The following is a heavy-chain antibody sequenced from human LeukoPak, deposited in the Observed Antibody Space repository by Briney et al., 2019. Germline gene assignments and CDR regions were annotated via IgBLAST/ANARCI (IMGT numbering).Heavy chain of an antibody. CDR2: ISGSGGST. D-gene: IGHD3-10*01. Sequence: GGSLRLSCAASGFTFSSYAMSWVRQAPGKGLEWVSAISGSGGSTYYADSVKGRFTISRDNSKNTLYLQMNSLRAEDTAVYYCARDVLLWFGELPRWFDPWGRGTLVTVSS. V-gene: IGHV3-23*01. CDR1: GFTFSSYA. J-gene: IGHJ5*02. CDR3: ARDVLLWFGELPRWFDP.